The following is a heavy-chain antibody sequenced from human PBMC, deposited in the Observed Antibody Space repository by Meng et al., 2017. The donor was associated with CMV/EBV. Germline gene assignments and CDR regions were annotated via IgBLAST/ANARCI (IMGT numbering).Heavy chain of an antibody. Sequence: GESLKISCATSGFTFSRYNMNWVRQAPGKGLEGISYISSSSSTIYYADSVKGRFTISRDNARNSLYLQMDSLTAKDTAVYYCARDFVLGQWLAPLDRWGQGTLVTVSS. CDR1: GFTFSRYN. CDR3: ARDFVLGQWLAPLDR. CDR2: ISSSSSTI. D-gene: IGHD6-19*01. V-gene: IGHV3-48*04. J-gene: IGHJ4*02.